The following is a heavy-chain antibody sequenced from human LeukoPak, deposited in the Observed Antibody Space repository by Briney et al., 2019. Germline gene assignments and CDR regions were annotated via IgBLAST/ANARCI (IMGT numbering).Heavy chain of an antibody. CDR1: GGSFSGYY. J-gene: IGHJ4*02. CDR3: ARGWRRGSGWFYDY. D-gene: IGHD6-19*01. CDR2: INHSGST. Sequence: SDTLSLTCAVSGGSFSGYYWSWIRQPPGKGLEWIGEINHSGSTNYNPSLKSRVTISVDTSKNQFSLKLSSVTAADTAVYYCARGWRRGSGWFYDYWGQGTLVTVSS. V-gene: IGHV4-34*01.